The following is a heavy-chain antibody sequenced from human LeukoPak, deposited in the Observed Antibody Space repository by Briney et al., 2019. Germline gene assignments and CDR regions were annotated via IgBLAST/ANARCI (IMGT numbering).Heavy chain of an antibody. V-gene: IGHV4-4*07. CDR1: GGSISSYY. Sequence: SETLSLTCTVSGGSISSYYWNWIRQPAGKGLEWIGRFYTSGNSNNNPSLKSRVTMSVDTSKNQFSLKLSSVTAADTAVYYCARDREYYYGSGSYYGDAFDIWGQGTMVTVSS. D-gene: IGHD3-10*01. J-gene: IGHJ3*02. CDR3: ARDREYYYGSGSYYGDAFDI. CDR2: FYTSGNS.